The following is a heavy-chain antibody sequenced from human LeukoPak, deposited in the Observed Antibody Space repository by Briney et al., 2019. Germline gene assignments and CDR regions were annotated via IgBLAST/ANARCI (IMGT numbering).Heavy chain of an antibody. V-gene: IGHV4-59*01. CDR3: ARGRSHLDAFDI. CDR2: IYYSGST. D-gene: IGHD1-26*01. Sequence: SETLSLTCTVSGGSISTYHWTWIRQPPGKGLEWIGYIYYSGSTNYNPSLKSRVTISVDTSKNQFSLKLSSVTAADTAVYYCARGRSHLDAFDIWGQGTMVTVSS. CDR1: GGSISTYH. J-gene: IGHJ3*02.